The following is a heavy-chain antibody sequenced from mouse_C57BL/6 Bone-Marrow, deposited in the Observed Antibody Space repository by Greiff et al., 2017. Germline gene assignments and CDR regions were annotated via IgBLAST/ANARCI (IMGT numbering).Heavy chain of an antibody. CDR3: AREGAFYDGYYGYFDV. D-gene: IGHD2-3*01. Sequence: EVQLVESGPGLVKPSQSLSLTCSVTGYSITSGYYWNWIRQFPGNKLEWMGYISYDGSNNYNPSLKNRISITRDTSKNQFFLKLNSVTTEDTATYYGAREGAFYDGYYGYFDVWGTGTTVTVSS. CDR2: ISYDGSN. J-gene: IGHJ1*03. CDR1: GYSITSGYY. V-gene: IGHV3-6*01.